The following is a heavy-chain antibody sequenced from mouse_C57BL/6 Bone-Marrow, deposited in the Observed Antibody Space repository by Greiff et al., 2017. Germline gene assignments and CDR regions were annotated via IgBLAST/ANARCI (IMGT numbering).Heavy chain of an antibody. D-gene: IGHD2-12*01. CDR1: GFTFSSYA. V-gene: IGHV5-4*03. J-gene: IGHJ4*01. CDR2: LSDGGSYT. CDR3: ASYDFRDFYAMDY. Sequence: EVKLVESGGGLVKPGGSLKLSCAASGFTFSSYAMSWVRQTPEKRLEWVATLSDGGSYTYYPDNVKGRFTISRDNAKNNLYLQMSHLKSEDTAMYYCASYDFRDFYAMDYWGQGTSVTVSS.